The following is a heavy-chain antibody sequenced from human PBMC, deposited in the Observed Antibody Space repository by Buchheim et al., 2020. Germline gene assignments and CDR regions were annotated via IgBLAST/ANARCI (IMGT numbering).Heavy chain of an antibody. CDR1: GFTFSSYG. V-gene: IGHV3-33*01. CDR3: ARESYYDFWSGYFRRTGGMDV. CDR2: IWYDGSNK. J-gene: IGHJ6*02. D-gene: IGHD3-3*01. Sequence: QVQLVESGGGVVQPGRSLRLSCAASGFTFSSYGMHWVRQAPGKGLEWVAVIWYDGSNKYYADSVKGRFTISRDNSTNTLYLQMNSLRAEDTAVYYCARESYYDFWSGYFRRTGGMDVWGQGTT.